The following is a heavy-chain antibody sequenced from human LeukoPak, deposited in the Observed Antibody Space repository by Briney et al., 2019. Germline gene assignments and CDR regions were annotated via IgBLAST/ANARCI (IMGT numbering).Heavy chain of an antibody. J-gene: IGHJ4*02. CDR1: GGYISSSTSY. Sequence: PSESLSLTCTVSGGYISSSTSYSGWIRQPPGKGLEWIGRMYYSGSTYYNSSLKSRFTIFVDTSKTQDSLKLISGTAADTAVYYCARLRDGYNNLSPFDFWGQGTLVSVSS. CDR2: MYYSGST. V-gene: IGHV4-39*01. D-gene: IGHD5-24*01. CDR3: ARLRDGYNNLSPFDF.